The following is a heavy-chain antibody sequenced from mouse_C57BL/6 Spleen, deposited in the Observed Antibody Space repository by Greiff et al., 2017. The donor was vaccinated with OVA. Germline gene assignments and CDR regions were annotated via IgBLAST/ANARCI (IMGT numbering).Heavy chain of an antibody. D-gene: IGHD2-2*01. CDR3: TTTMVTTGYFDY. V-gene: IGHV1-15*01. J-gene: IGHJ2*01. Sequence: VQLQQSGAELVRPGASVTLSCKASGYTFTDYEMHWVKQTPVHGLEWIGAIDPETGGTAYNQKFKGKAILTADKSSSTAYMELRSLTSEDSAVYYCTTTMVTTGYFDYWGQGTTLTVSS. CDR1: GYTFTDYE. CDR2: IDPETGGT.